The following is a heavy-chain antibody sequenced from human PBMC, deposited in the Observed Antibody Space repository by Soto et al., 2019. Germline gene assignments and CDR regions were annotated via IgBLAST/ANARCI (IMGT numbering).Heavy chain of an antibody. J-gene: IGHJ4*02. D-gene: IGHD3-22*01. Sequence: EVQLVESGGGLVQPGGSLKLSCAASGFTFSGSAMHWVRQASGKGLEWVGRIRSKANSYATAYAASVKGRFTISRDDSKNTAYLQMNSLKTEDTAVYYCTRPHYYDSSGYNYWGQGTPVTVSS. CDR2: IRSKANSYAT. V-gene: IGHV3-73*02. CDR1: GFTFSGSA. CDR3: TRPHYYDSSGYNY.